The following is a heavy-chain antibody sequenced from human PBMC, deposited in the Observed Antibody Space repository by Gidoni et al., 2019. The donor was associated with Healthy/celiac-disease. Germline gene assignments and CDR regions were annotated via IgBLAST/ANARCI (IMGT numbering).Heavy chain of an antibody. CDR3: ARDAGDGYNFVVYYDYYGMDV. J-gene: IGHJ6*02. V-gene: IGHV3-11*01. Sequence: QVQLVESGGGLVKPGGSLSLSCAASGFTFSDYYMSWLRQAPAQRLERVSYMSSSGSTRYYADSVKGRFTISRDNAKNSLYLQMNSLRAEDTAVYYCARDAGDGYNFVVYYDYYGMDVWGQGTTVTVSS. D-gene: IGHD5-12*01. CDR1: GFTFSDYY. CDR2: MSSSGSTR.